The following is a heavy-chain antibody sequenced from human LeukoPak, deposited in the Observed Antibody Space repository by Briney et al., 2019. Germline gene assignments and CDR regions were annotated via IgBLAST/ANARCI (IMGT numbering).Heavy chain of an antibody. J-gene: IGHJ4*02. V-gene: IGHV3-73*01. CDR1: GVTFSGSG. CDR3: VGTGPLSSNGWDFNY. D-gene: IGHD6-19*01. CDR2: IRSKANSYAT. Sequence: PGGSLRLSCAASGVTFSGSGVHWVRQASGKGLEWVGRIRSKANSYATAFPASVKGRFTISRDNSKNMLFLQMNSLRAEDTAVYYCVGTGPLSSNGWDFNYWGQGTLVTVSS.